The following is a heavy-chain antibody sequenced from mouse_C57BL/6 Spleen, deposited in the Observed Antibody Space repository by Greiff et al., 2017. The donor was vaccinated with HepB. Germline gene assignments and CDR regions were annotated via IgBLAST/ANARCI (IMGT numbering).Heavy chain of an antibody. Sequence: EVKLMESGGGLVQPGGSLKLSCAASGFTFSDYYMYWVRQTPEKRLEWVAYISNGGGSTYYTDTVKGRFTISRDNDKNTLYLQMSRLKSEDTAMYYCARLYSSNSYAMDYWGQGTSVTVSS. CDR1: GFTFSDYY. CDR2: ISNGGGST. V-gene: IGHV5-12*01. D-gene: IGHD2-5*01. J-gene: IGHJ4*01. CDR3: ARLYSSNSYAMDY.